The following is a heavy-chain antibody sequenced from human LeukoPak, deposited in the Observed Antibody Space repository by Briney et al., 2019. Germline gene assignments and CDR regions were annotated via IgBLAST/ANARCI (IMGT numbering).Heavy chain of an antibody. Sequence: GGSLRLSCAASGFSFSSYGMHWVRQAPGKGLEWVAVISYDGSNKYYADSVKGRFTISRDNSKNTLYLQMNSLRAEDTAVYYCARSNVDDYGDYVSSYYSDYWGQGTLVTVSS. J-gene: IGHJ4*02. CDR1: GFSFSSYG. CDR3: ARSNVDDYGDYVSSYYSDY. CDR2: ISYDGSNK. V-gene: IGHV3-30*19. D-gene: IGHD4-17*01.